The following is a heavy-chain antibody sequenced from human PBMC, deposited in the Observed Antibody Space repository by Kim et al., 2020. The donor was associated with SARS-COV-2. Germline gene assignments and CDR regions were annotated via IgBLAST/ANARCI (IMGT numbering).Heavy chain of an antibody. V-gene: IGHV3-30*04. D-gene: IGHD3-10*01. CDR2: ISYDGSNK. J-gene: IGHJ4*02. CDR3: ARDSSRYGSGSFGVDY. CDR1: GFTFSSYA. Sequence: GGSLRLSCAASGFTFSSYAMHWVRQAPGKGLEWVAVISYDGSNKYYADSVKGRFTISRDNSKNTLYLQMNSLRAEDTAVYYCARDSSRYGSGSFGVDYWGQGTLVTVSS.